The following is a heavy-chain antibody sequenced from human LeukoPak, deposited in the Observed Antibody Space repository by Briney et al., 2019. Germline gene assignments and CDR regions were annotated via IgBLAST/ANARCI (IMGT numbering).Heavy chain of an antibody. D-gene: IGHD6-19*01. J-gene: IGHJ4*02. Sequence: ASVKVSCKTSGYTFTAYYMHWVRQAPGQGLEWMGWINPNSGGTNYAQKFQGRVTMTRDTSISTAYTELSRLRSDDTAVYYCARDQVYNSAQGVVDYWGQGTLVTVSS. CDR1: GYTFTAYY. CDR2: INPNSGGT. V-gene: IGHV1-2*02. CDR3: ARDQVYNSAQGVVDY.